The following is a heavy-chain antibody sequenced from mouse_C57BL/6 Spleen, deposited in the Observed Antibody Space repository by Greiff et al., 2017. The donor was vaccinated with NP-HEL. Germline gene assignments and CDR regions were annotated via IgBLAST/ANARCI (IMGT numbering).Heavy chain of an antibody. Sequence: VKLQQPGTELVKPGASVKLSCKASGYTFTSYWMHWVKQRPGQGLEWIGNINPSNGGTNYNEKFKSKATLTVDKASSTAYMQLSSLTSEDSAVYYCAGGGFRWAMDYWGQGTSVTVSS. CDR3: AGGGFRWAMDY. CDR1: GYTFTSYW. J-gene: IGHJ4*01. V-gene: IGHV1-53*01. CDR2: INPSNGGT.